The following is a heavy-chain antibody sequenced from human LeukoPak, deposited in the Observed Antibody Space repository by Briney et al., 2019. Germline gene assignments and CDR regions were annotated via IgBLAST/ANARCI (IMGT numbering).Heavy chain of an antibody. CDR2: IIPIFGTA. Sequence: WASVKVSCKASGGTFSSYAISWVRQAPGQELEWMGGIIPIFGTANYAQKFQGRVTITADESTSTAYMELSSLRSEDTAVYYCAREGRGPYYFDYWGQGTLVTVSS. CDR1: GGTFSSYA. D-gene: IGHD5-12*01. CDR3: AREGRGPYYFDY. V-gene: IGHV1-69*13. J-gene: IGHJ4*02.